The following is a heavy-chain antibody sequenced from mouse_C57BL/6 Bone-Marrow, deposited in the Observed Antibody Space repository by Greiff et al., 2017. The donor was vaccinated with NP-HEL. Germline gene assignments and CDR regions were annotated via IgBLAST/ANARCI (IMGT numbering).Heavy chain of an antibody. D-gene: IGHD2-12*01. CDR1: GYTFTSYW. CDR3: AREESIVQYYFDY. CDR2: IDPSDSYT. J-gene: IGHJ2*01. Sequence: QLQQPGAELVMPGASVKLSCKASGYTFTSYWMHWVKQRPGQGLEWIGEIDPSDSYTNYNQKFKGKSTLTVDKSSSTAYMQLSSLTSEDSAVYYCAREESIVQYYFDYWGQGTTLTVSS. V-gene: IGHV1-69*01.